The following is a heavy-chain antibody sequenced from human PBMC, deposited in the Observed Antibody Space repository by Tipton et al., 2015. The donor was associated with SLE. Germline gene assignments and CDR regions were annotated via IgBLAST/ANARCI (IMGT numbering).Heavy chain of an antibody. CDR2: ISYDGSNK. CDR1: GFTFSSYG. CDR3: ARDALGSTDY. J-gene: IGHJ4*02. V-gene: IGHV3-30*19. Sequence: SLRLSCAASGFTFSSYGMHWVRQAPGKGLEWVAVISYDGSNKYYADSVKGRFTISRDNSKNTLYLQMNSLRAEDTAVYYCARDALGSTDYWGQGTLVTVSS. D-gene: IGHD6-13*01.